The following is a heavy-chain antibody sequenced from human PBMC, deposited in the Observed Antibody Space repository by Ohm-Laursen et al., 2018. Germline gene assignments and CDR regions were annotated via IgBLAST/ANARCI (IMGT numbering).Heavy chain of an antibody. V-gene: IGHV3-7*01. CDR3: FSGPSWEI. CDR2: IKQDGSEK. CDR1: GFTFSNYW. J-gene: IGHJ3*02. D-gene: IGHD1-26*01. Sequence: SLRLSCTASGFTFSNYWMSWVRQAPGKGLEWVANIKQDGSEKYYVDSVTDRFTISRDNAKNSLYLQMNSLRAEDTAVYYCFSGPSWEIWGQGTVVTVSS.